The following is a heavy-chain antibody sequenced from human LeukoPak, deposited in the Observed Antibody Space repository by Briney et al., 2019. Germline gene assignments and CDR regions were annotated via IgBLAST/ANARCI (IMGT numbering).Heavy chain of an antibody. Sequence: PGGSLRLSCSASGFTFSNFAMSWVRQAPGKGLEWVSAVSSDGINTYYTDSLKGRFTISRDNSKNTLYLQMNSLRTEDTAVYYCARPAKDVDYGDYGYYYYYMDVWGKGTTVTISS. D-gene: IGHD4-17*01. CDR2: VSSDGINT. V-gene: IGHV3-23*01. J-gene: IGHJ6*03. CDR3: ARPAKDVDYGDYGYYYYYMDV. CDR1: GFTFSNFA.